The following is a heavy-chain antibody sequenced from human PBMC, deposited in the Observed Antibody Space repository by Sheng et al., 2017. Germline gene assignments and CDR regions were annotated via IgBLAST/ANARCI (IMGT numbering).Heavy chain of an antibody. J-gene: IGHJ5*02. D-gene: IGHD3-3*01. V-gene: IGHV1-69*02. CDR2: IIPILGIA. Sequence: QVQLVQSGAEVKKPGSSVKVSCKASGGTFSSYTISWVRQAPGQGLEWMGRIIPILGIANYAQKFQGRVTITADKSTSTAYMELSSLRSEDTAVYYCAVLSSITIFGGGPFDPWGQGTLVTVSS. CDR3: AVLSSITIFGGGPFDP. CDR1: GGTFSSYT.